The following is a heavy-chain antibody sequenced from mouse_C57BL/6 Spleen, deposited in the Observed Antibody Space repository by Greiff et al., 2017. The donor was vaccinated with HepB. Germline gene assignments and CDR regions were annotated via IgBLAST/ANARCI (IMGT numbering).Heavy chain of an antibody. J-gene: IGHJ4*01. Sequence: QSGPGLVQPSQSLSITCTVSGFSLTSYGVHWVRQSPGKGLEWLGVIWSGGSTDYNAAFISRLSISKDNSTSQVFFKMNSLQADDTAIYYCARPAYYSPYYAMDYWGQGTSVTVSS. D-gene: IGHD2-12*01. CDR2: IWSGGST. V-gene: IGHV2-2*01. CDR1: GFSLTSYG. CDR3: ARPAYYSPYYAMDY.